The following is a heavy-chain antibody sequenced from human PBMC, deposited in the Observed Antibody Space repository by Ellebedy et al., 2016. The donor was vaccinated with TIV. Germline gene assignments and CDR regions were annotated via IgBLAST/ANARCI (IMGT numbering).Heavy chain of an antibody. D-gene: IGHD5-18*01. CDR3: AKGPRFVYSYAGGMDV. CDR1: GFTFSTYG. Sequence: GGSLRLSCAASGFTFSTYGMHWVRQAPGKGLDWVAVISSDGNDKHYADSVKGRFTISRDNSKNTLCPQMNSLRTEDTALYYCAKGPRFVYSYAGGMDVWGQGTTVTVSS. J-gene: IGHJ6*02. CDR2: ISSDGNDK. V-gene: IGHV3-30*18.